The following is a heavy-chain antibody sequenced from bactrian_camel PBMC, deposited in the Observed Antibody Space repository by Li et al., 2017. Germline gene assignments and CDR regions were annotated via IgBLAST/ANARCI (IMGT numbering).Heavy chain of an antibody. Sequence: HVQLVESGGGSVQVGGSLRLSCVASGDTIGRYCMGWFRQIPDREREGVAGIESDGSTSYADSVKGRFTISQDSAKNILYLQMHSLKPEDTAMYYCAARSVGWCPLFEHRLGKRAYTPGGYFANWGQGTQVTVS. CDR3: AARSVGWCPLFEHRLGKRAYTPGGYFAN. CDR1: GDTIGRYC. CDR2: IESDGST. V-gene: IGHV3S55*01. D-gene: IGHD1*01. J-gene: IGHJ6*01.